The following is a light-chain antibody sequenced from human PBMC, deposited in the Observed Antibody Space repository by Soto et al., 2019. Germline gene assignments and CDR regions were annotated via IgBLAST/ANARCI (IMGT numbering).Light chain of an antibody. CDR2: GNN. Sequence: QSVLTQPPSVSGAPGQRVTFSCTGSSSNIGAGFDVHWYQQLPGTAPKLLIYGNNNRPSGVPDRFSGSKSGAPASLAIAGLEAEDEADYYCQSYDSSLSVYVFGTGTKVTVL. J-gene: IGLJ1*01. V-gene: IGLV1-40*01. CDR1: SSNIGAGFD. CDR3: QSYDSSLSVYV.